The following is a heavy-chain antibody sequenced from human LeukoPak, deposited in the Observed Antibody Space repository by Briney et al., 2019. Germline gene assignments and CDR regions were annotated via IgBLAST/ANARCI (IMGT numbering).Heavy chain of an antibody. V-gene: IGHV1-8*01. CDR3: ARAGGDYGDYYHYYYYMDV. J-gene: IGHJ6*03. Sequence: ASVNVSCKASGYTLTSHDINWVRQATGQGLEWMGWMNPNSGDTGYAQKFQGRVTMTRDTSVSTAYMELSSLTSEDTAVYYCARAGGDYGDYYHYYYYMDVWGSGTTVTVSS. CDR2: MNPNSGDT. D-gene: IGHD4-17*01. CDR1: GYTLTSHD.